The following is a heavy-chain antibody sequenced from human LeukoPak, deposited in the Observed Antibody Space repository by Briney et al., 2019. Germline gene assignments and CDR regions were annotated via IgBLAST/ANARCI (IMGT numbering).Heavy chain of an antibody. D-gene: IGHD2-15*01. Sequence: SVKVSCKASGGTFSSYTISWVRQAPGQGLEWMGRIIPILGIANYAQKFQGRVTITADKSTSTAYMELSSLRSEDTAVYYCARSHIYCSGGNCFDAPDAFDIWGQRTMVTVSS. CDR1: GGTFSSYT. CDR3: ARSHIYCSGGNCFDAPDAFDI. V-gene: IGHV1-69*02. J-gene: IGHJ3*02. CDR2: IIPILGIA.